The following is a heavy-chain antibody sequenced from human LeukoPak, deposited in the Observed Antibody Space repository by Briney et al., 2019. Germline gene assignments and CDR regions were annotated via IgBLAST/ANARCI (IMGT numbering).Heavy chain of an antibody. CDR2: INHSGST. J-gene: IGHJ5*02. D-gene: IGHD2-2*01. CDR1: GGSFSGYY. V-gene: IGHV4-34*01. Sequence: SETLSLTCAVYGGSFSGYYWSWIRQPPGKGLEWIGEINHSGSTNYNPSLKSRVTISVDTSKNQFSLKLSSVTAADTAVYYCARAPIVVVPAASTHNWFDPWAREPWSPSPQ. CDR3: ARAPIVVVPAASTHNWFDP.